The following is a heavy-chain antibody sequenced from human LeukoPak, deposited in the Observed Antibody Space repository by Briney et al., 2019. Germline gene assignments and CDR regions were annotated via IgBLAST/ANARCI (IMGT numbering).Heavy chain of an antibody. CDR2: MNPNSGNT. CDR3: ARGPNKXDGXNSGSAWFDP. J-gene: IGHJ5*02. V-gene: IGHV1-8*01. D-gene: IGHD4-23*01. CDR1: GYTFTTYD. Sequence: ASVKVSCKASGYTFTTYDINWVRQATGQGLEWMGWMNPNSGNTGYAQKFQGRVTMTRNTSISTAYMELSSLRSEDTAVYYCARGPNKXDGXNSGSAWFDPWGQGTLVTVSS.